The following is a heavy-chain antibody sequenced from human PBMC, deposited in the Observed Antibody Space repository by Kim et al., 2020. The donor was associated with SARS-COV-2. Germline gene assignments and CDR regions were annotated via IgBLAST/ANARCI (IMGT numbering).Heavy chain of an antibody. V-gene: IGHV4-39*01. J-gene: IGHJ3*02. CDR2: INYSGNT. CDR1: GSSISSSLLY. CDR3: ARSPMRVVVITLFAFDI. Sequence: SETLSLTCTVSGSSISSSLLYWGWVRQAPGKGLEWIGSINYSGNTYYNPSLKSRVTISVDTSKNQFSLKLTSVAAADTAVYYCARSPMRVVVITLFAFDIWGQGTLVSVSA. D-gene: IGHD3-22*01.